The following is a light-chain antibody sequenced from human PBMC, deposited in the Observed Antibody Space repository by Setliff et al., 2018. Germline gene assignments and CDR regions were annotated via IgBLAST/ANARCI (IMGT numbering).Light chain of an antibody. CDR1: QSVNSGY. CDR3: QQYGYSPTT. CDR2: STS. V-gene: IGKV3-20*01. J-gene: IGKJ4*01. Sequence: EIVLTQSPGTLSLSPGERATLSCRASQSVNSGYLAWYQQKPGQAPRLFMYSTSVRATGVPDRFGGSMSGTVFTLTISRLEPEDFAVYYCQQYGYSPTTFGGGTKVDI.